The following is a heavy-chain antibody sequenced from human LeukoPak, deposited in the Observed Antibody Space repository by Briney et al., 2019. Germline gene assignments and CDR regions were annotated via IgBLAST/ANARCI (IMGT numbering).Heavy chain of an antibody. J-gene: IGHJ5*02. CDR2: IIPIFGTA. CDR3: ARDHYYDSSGYHTNWFDP. CDR1: GGTFSSYA. V-gene: IGHV1-69*06. D-gene: IGHD3-22*01. Sequence: GASVKASCKASGGTFSSYAISWVRQAPGQGLEWMGGIIPIFGTANYAQKFQGRVTITADKSTSTAYMELSSLRSEDTAVYYCARDHYYDSSGYHTNWFDPWGQGTLVTVSS.